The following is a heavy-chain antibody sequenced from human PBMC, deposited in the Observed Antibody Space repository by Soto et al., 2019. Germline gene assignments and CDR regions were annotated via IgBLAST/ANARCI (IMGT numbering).Heavy chain of an antibody. CDR2: ISGSGAGT. J-gene: IGHJ6*02. CDR3: ANARYCSGGSCYGLPYFYGMDV. Sequence: EVHLLESGGGLVQPGGSLRLSCAASGFPFSSDAMSWVRQAPGKGLEWVSGISGSGAGTYYADSVQGRFTISRDNSEHTLYLEMNSLRAEDTAVYYCANARYCSGGSCYGLPYFYGMDVWGQGNTVTVSS. V-gene: IGHV3-23*01. CDR1: GFPFSSDA. D-gene: IGHD2-15*01.